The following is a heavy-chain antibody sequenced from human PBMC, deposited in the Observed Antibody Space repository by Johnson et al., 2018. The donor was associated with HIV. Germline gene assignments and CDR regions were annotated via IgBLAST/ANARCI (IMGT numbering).Heavy chain of an antibody. CDR1: GFTFSSYA. Sequence: VQLVESGGGLVQPGGSLRLSCAASGFTFSSYAMSWVRQAPGKGLEWVSAISGSGGSTYYADSVKGRFTISRDNSKNSLYLQMNSLRAEDTAGYYWARIPGSGWEHDAFDIWGQGTKVTVSS. D-gene: IGHD6-19*01. V-gene: IGHV3-23*04. CDR2: ISGSGGST. J-gene: IGHJ3*02. CDR3: ARIPGSGWEHDAFDI.